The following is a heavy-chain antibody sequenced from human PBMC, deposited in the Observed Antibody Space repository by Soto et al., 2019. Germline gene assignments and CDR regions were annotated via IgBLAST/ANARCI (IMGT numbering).Heavy chain of an antibody. CDR3: ARARITIFGVVIRARGPFDY. V-gene: IGHV1-18*01. J-gene: IGHJ4*02. D-gene: IGHD3-3*01. CDR1: GYTFTSYG. Sequence: GASVKVSCKASGYTFTSYGISWVRQAPGQGLEWMGWISAYNGNTNYAQKLQGRVTMTTDTSTSTAYMELRSLRSDDTAVYYCARARITIFGVVIRARGPFDYWGQGTLVTVSS. CDR2: ISAYNGNT.